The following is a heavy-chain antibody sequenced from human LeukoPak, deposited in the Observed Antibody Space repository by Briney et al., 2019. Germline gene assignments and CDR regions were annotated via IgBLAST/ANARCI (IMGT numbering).Heavy chain of an antibody. CDR2: ISSSSSTI. D-gene: IGHD6-13*01. V-gene: IGHV3-48*01. J-gene: IGHJ4*02. CDR3: AKDSGYSSSWYSISSDYYFDY. Sequence: GGSLRLSSAASGFTFSSYSMNWVRQAPGKGLEWVVYISSSSSTIYYADSVKGRFTISRDNSKNTLYLQMNSLRAEDTAVYYCAKDSGYSSSWYSISSDYYFDYWGQGTLVTVSS. CDR1: GFTFSSYS.